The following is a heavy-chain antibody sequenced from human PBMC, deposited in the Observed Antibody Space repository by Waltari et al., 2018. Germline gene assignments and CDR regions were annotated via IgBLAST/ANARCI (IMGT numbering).Heavy chain of an antibody. Sequence: QVQLQESGPGLVKPSETLSLTCDVSGYSISSGYYWGWLRQPPGKGLEWIGSIYHSGSTYYNPSLKSRVTISVDTSKNQFSLKLSSVTAADTAVYYCARIVGATRGFDYWGQGTLVTVSS. CDR1: GYSISSGYY. CDR2: IYHSGST. V-gene: IGHV4-38-2*01. D-gene: IGHD1-26*01. J-gene: IGHJ4*02. CDR3: ARIVGATRGFDY.